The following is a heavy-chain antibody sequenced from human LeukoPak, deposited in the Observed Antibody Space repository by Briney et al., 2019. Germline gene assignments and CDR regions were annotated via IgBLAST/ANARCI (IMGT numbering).Heavy chain of an antibody. CDR2: IYYSGST. CDR1: GGSISSYY. V-gene: IGHV4-59*01. Sequence: PSETLSLTCTVSGGSISSYYWSWIRQPPGKGLEWIGYIYYSGSTNYNPSLKSRVTISVDTSKNQFSLKLSSVTAADTAVYYCARGDYDSSGYYYPFDYWGQGTLVTVSS. CDR3: ARGDYDSSGYYYPFDY. J-gene: IGHJ4*02. D-gene: IGHD3-22*01.